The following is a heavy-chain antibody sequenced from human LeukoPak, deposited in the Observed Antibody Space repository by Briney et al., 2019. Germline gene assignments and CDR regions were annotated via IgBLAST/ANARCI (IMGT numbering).Heavy chain of an antibody. CDR1: GFTFSTSW. CDR2: MSPDGSVK. V-gene: IGHV3-7*01. Sequence: GGSLRLSCAASGFTFSTSWMSWVRQSPGKGLEWVANMSPDGSVKNYEDPMKGRFTISRDNAKNSLYLEMNRLRAEDTAIYYCARDPAYGAVDYWCQGTRVTVSS. CDR3: ARDPAYGAVDY. D-gene: IGHD4-17*01. J-gene: IGHJ4*02.